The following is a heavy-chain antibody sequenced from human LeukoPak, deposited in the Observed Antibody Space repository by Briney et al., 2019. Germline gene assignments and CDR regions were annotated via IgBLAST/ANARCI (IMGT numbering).Heavy chain of an antibody. CDR3: ASRGPSGAFDI. V-gene: IGHV4-30-2*01. J-gene: IGHJ3*02. Sequence: SQTLSLTCTVSGGSISSGGYYRSWIRQPPGKGLEWIGYIYHSGSTYYNPSLKSRVTISVDRSKNQSSLKLSSVTAADTAVYYCASRGPSGAFDIWGQGTMVTVSS. CDR2: IYHSGST. D-gene: IGHD1-26*01. CDR1: GGSISSGGYY.